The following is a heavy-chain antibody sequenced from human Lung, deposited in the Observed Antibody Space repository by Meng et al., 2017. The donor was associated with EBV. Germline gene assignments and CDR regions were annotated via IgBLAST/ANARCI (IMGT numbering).Heavy chain of an antibody. V-gene: IGHV3-74*01. CDR3: SRDLVGSDDS. CDR1: EFTFSSSW. Sequence: LVGDGGDLVTPGGSLGLSWAASEFTFSSSWMHWVRQAPGEGLVWVSRINEHGTITTYADSVEGRFTISRDNAKNTMYLQMNSLRDEDTAVYYCSRDLVGSDDSWGQGTLVTVFS. J-gene: IGHJ4*02. CDR2: INEHGTIT.